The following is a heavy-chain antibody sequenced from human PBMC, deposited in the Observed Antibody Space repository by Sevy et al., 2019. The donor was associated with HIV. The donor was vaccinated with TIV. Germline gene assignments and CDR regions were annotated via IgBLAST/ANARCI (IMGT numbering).Heavy chain of an antibody. J-gene: IGHJ4*02. Sequence: GGSLRLSCAASGFTFSSYWMSWVRQAPGKGLEWVPTINQDGSETFYVDSVKGRFTISRHNPRKSLYLQMNSLSAEDTAVYYCARLFYGSADYWGQGTLVTVSS. CDR1: GFTFSSYW. D-gene: IGHD3-10*01. CDR3: ARLFYGSADY. V-gene: IGHV3-7*01. CDR2: INQDGSET.